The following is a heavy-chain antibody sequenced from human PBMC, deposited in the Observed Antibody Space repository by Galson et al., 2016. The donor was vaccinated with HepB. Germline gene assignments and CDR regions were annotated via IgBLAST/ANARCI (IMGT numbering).Heavy chain of an antibody. J-gene: IGHJ4*01. D-gene: IGHD5-24*01. CDR1: GFTGFTFSSYW. Sequence: SLRLSCAASGFTGFTFSSYWMHWVRQAPGKGLVWVSRISLDGSVTIYGDSVKGRFSTSRDNAKNTLFLQVNSLRAEDTAVYYCGASRDGYIDYWGQGALVTISS. CDR3: GASRDGYIDY. V-gene: IGHV3-74*01. CDR2: ISLDGSVT.